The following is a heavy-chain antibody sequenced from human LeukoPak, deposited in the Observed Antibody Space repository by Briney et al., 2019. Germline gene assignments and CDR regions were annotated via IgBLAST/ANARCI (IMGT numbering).Heavy chain of an antibody. J-gene: IGHJ4*02. D-gene: IGHD3-16*01. V-gene: IGHV1-18*01. CDR1: GYTFTSYG. Sequence: ASVKVSCKASGYTFTSYGISWVRQAPGQGLEWMGWISAYNGNTNYAQKLQGRVTMTTDTSTSTAYMELRSLRSDDTAVYYCARDSETFYDYVWGSLSYFDYWGQGTLVTVSS. CDR2: ISAYNGNT. CDR3: ARDSETFYDYVWGSLSYFDY.